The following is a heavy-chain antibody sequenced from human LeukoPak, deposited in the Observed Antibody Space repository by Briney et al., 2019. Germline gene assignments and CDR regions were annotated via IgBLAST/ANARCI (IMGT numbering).Heavy chain of an antibody. CDR3: ARGVTAMVKGAFDI. CDR1: GFTFSSYS. V-gene: IGHV3-21*01. J-gene: IGHJ3*02. CDR2: ISSSSSYI. Sequence: GGSLRLSCAASGFTFSSYSMNWVRQAPGKGLEWVSSISSSSSYIYYADSVKGRFTISRDNAKNSLYLQMNSLRAEDTAVYYCARGVTAMVKGAFDIWGQGTMVTVSS. D-gene: IGHD5-18*01.